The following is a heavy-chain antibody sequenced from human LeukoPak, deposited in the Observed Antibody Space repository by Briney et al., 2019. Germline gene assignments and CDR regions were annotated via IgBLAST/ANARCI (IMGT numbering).Heavy chain of an antibody. CDR1: GLPFSSYE. J-gene: IGHJ4*02. CDR3: ARDWSGYYGSGSYPFDY. V-gene: IGHV3-48*03. CDR2: ISSSGSAI. Sequence: GGSLRLSCAASGLPFSSYEMNWVRQAPGKGLEWVSYISSSGSAIYYADSVKGRFTISRDNAKNSLYLQMNSLRAEDTAVYYCARDWSGYYGSGSYPFDYWGQGTLVTVSS. D-gene: IGHD3-10*01.